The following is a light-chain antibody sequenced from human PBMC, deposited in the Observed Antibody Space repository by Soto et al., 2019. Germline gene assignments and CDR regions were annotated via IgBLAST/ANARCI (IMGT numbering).Light chain of an antibody. V-gene: IGKV3-20*01. CDR2: AAS. J-gene: IGKJ1*01. CDR1: QTVSSNY. CDR3: QLYGTSPKP. Sequence: EIVLTPSPGTLSLSPVERATLSCRASQTVSSNYLAWYQQKPGQAPRLLIYAASTRATGIPDRFSGSGSGTDFTLSISRLEPEDFAVYYCQLYGTSPKPFGQGTKVDIK.